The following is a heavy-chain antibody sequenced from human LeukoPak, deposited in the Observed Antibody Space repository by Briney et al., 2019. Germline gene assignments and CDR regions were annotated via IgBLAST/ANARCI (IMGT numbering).Heavy chain of an antibody. D-gene: IGHD4-17*01. CDR2: IWYDGSNK. J-gene: IGHJ4*02. V-gene: IGHV3-33*08. Sequence: PGGSLRLSCAASGFILSSYGMHWVRQAPGKGLEWVAVIWYDGSNKYYADSVKGRFTISRDNSKNTLYLQMNSLRAEDTAVYYCARGADYGDYLGRGYWGQGTLVTVSS. CDR1: GFILSSYG. CDR3: ARGADYGDYLGRGY.